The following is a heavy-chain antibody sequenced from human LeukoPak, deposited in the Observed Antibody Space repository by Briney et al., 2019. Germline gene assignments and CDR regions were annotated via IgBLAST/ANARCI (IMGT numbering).Heavy chain of an antibody. CDR3: ARDPDYYDPGY. Sequence: SETLSLTCTVSGYSISSGYYWGWIRQPPGKGLEWIGSIYHSGSTYYNPSLKSRVTISIDTSKSQFSLNLSSVTAADTAVYFCARDPDYYDPGYWGQGTLVTVSS. CDR1: GYSISSGYY. CDR2: IYHSGST. V-gene: IGHV4-38-2*02. D-gene: IGHD3-22*01. J-gene: IGHJ4*02.